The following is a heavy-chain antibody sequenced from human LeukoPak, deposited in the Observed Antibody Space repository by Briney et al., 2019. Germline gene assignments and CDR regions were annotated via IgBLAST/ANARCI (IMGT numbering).Heavy chain of an antibody. D-gene: IGHD6-13*01. Sequence: GGSLRLSCAASGFPFSNYWMHWVRQAPGKGLVWVSRVNSDGGTTNYADSVKGRFTISRDNAENTLYMRMNSLRPEDTAVYYCARGYYSSSRFDSWGQGTLVTVSS. V-gene: IGHV3-74*01. CDR2: VNSDGGTT. J-gene: IGHJ4*02. CDR1: GFPFSNYW. CDR3: ARGYYSSSRFDS.